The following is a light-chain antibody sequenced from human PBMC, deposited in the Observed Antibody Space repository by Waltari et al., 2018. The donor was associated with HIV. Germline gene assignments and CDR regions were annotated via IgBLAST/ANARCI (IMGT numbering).Light chain of an antibody. CDR3: QQRSTWPGPT. Sequence: EIVLTQSPATLSLSPGERATLSCRASQSVGDYLAWYQQKPGQAPKLFIYDASNRATGIPARFSGNGVGTDFTLTISRLEPEDFAVYYCQQRSTWPGPTFGGGTKVEI. CDR1: QSVGDY. J-gene: IGKJ4*01. V-gene: IGKV3-11*01. CDR2: DAS.